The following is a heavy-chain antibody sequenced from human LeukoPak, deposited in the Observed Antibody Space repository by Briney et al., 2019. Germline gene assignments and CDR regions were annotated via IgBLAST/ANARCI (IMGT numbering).Heavy chain of an antibody. J-gene: IGHJ5*02. CDR2: IIPNSGGT. D-gene: IGHD4-11*01. CDR3: ARPHTVLYNWFDP. Sequence: ASVKVSCKASGYTFTGYYMHWVRQAPGQGLEWMGRIIPNSGGTNYAQKFQGRVTMTRDTSISTAYMELSRLRSDDTAVYYCARPHTVLYNWFDPWGQGTLVTVSS. V-gene: IGHV1-2*06. CDR1: GYTFTGYY.